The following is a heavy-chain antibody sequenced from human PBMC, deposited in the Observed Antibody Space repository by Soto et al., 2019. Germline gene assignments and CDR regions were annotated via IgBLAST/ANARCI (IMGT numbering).Heavy chain of an antibody. V-gene: IGHV3-21*01. D-gene: IGHD1-20*01. CDR1: GFTFSSYS. CDR2: ISSSSSYI. CDR3: ARSRGYNLLYGMDV. J-gene: IGHJ6*02. Sequence: PGGSLRLACAASGFTFSSYSMNWVRQAPGKGLEWVSSISSSSSYIYYADSVKGRFTISRDNAKNSLYLQMNSLRAEDTAVYYCARSRGYNLLYGMDVWGQGTTVTVSS.